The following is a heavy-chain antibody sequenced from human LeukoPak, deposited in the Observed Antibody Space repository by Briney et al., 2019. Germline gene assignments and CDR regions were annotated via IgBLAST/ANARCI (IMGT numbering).Heavy chain of an antibody. Sequence: SQTLSLTCTVSGGSISSGDYYWSWIRQPPGKGLEWIGYIYYSGSTYYNPSLKSRVTISVDTSKNQFSLKLSSVTAADTAVYYCARAGSLYGDYASWFDPWGQGTLVTVSS. CDR3: ARAGSLYGDYASWFDP. J-gene: IGHJ5*02. V-gene: IGHV4-30-4*01. D-gene: IGHD4-17*01. CDR1: GGSISSGDYY. CDR2: IYYSGST.